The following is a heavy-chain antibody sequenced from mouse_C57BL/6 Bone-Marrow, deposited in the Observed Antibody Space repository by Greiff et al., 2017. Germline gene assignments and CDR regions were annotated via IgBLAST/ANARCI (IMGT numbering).Heavy chain of an antibody. Sequence: QVQLQQPGAELVKPGASVKVSCKASGYTFTSYWMHWVKQRPGQGLEWIGRIHPSDSDTNYNQKFKGKATLTVDKSSRPAYMQLSSLTSEDSAVYSCAILVNLNYYGSSYDRYFDVWGTGTTVTVSS. D-gene: IGHD1-1*01. CDR1: GYTFTSYW. CDR2: IHPSDSDT. J-gene: IGHJ1*03. V-gene: IGHV1-74*01. CDR3: AILVNLNYYGSSYDRYFDV.